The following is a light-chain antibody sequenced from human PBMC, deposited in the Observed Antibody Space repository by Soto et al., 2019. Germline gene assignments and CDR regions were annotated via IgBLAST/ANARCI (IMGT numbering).Light chain of an antibody. J-gene: IGKJ1*01. CDR2: GAS. CDR1: QSLSSY. CDR3: HQYDSWT. Sequence: EIELTQSPAPLSLSPGERATLSCRASQSLSSYLAWYQQKPGQAPRLLIYGASSRATGIPDRFSGSGSGTDFTLTISRLEPEDLAVYYCHQYDSWTFGQGTKVDIK. V-gene: IGKV3-20*01.